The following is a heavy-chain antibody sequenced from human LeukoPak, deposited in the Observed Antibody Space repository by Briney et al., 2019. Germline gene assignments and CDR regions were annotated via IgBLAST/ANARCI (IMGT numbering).Heavy chain of an antibody. D-gene: IGHD3-10*01. CDR3: AKDSKKTYYYSIRGVGVD. J-gene: IGHJ4*02. V-gene: IGHV3-30*02. CDR1: GFTFSSYG. CDR2: IRYDGSNK. Sequence: PGGSLRLSCAASGFTFSSYGMHWVRQAPGKGLEWVAFIRYDGSNKYYADSVKGRFTISRDNSKNTLYLQMNSLRAEDTAVYYCAKDSKKTYYYSIRGVGVDWGQGTLVTVSS.